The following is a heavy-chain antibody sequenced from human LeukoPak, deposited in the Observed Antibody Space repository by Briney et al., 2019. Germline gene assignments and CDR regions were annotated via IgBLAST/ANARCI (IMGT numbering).Heavy chain of an antibody. CDR3: ARPSVGYSYGYYYYGMDV. V-gene: IGHV1-18*01. CDR1: GYTFTSYG. J-gene: IGHJ6*02. Sequence: ASVKVSCKASGYTFTSYGISWVRQAPGQGLEWMGWISAYNGNTNYAQKLQGRVTMTTDTSTSTAYMELRSLRSDDTAVYYCARPSVGYSYGYYYYGMDVWGQGTTVTVSS. D-gene: IGHD5-18*01. CDR2: ISAYNGNT.